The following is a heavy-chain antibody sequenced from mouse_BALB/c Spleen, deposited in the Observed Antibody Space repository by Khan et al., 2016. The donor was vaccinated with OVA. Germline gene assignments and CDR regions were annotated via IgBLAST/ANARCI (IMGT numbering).Heavy chain of an antibody. CDR1: GYSFTSYW. J-gene: IGHJ2*01. CDR2: IYPGISDT. Sequence: EVQLQQSGTVLARPGASVKLSCKASGYSFTSYWMHWVKQRPGLGLEWIGAIYPGISDTRYNQKFKGKAKLTAVTSATTAYMELSSLTNEDSSVYYCTRSYDAYSFDYWGQGTLLTVSS. D-gene: IGHD2-3*01. CDR3: TRSYDAYSFDY. V-gene: IGHV1-5*01.